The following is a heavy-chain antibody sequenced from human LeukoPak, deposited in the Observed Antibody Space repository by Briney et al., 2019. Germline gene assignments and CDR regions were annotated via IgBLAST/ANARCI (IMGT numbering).Heavy chain of an antibody. Sequence: PGGSLRLSCAASTLTFSSFGMHWVRQAPGQGLEWMGWINPNSGGTNYAQKFQGRVTMTRDTSISTAYMELSRLRSDDTAVYYCARGSHMVAIFGVVLFDYWGQGTLVTVSS. V-gene: IGHV1-2*02. D-gene: IGHD3-3*01. J-gene: IGHJ4*02. CDR3: ARGSHMVAIFGVVLFDY. CDR1: TLTFSSFG. CDR2: INPNSGGT.